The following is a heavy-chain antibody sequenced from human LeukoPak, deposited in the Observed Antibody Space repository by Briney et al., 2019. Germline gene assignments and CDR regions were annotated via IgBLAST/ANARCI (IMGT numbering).Heavy chain of an antibody. D-gene: IGHD3-22*01. CDR2: ISGSGGST. CDR1: GFTFSSYA. V-gene: IGHV3-23*01. CDR3: ARNYYDSSGYWARHYYYGMDV. Sequence: GGSLRLSCAASGFTFSSYAMSWVRQAPGKGLEWVSAISGSGGSTYYADSVKGRFTISRDNSKNTLYLQMNSLRAEETAVYYCARNYYDSSGYWARHYYYGMDVWGQGTTVTVSS. J-gene: IGHJ6*02.